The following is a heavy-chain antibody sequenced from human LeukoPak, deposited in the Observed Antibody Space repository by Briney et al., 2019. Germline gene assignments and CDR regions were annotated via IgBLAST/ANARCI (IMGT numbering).Heavy chain of an antibody. Sequence: ASVKVSCKASGYTFTGYYMHWLRQAPGQGLEWMGWVNPNNGGTDYAQKFQGRVTMTRDTSISTAYMELSSLRSDDTAIYYCVRDDVTTNPLEFDYWGQGTLVTVSS. CDR1: GYTFTGYY. CDR2: VNPNNGGT. D-gene: IGHD4-11*01. V-gene: IGHV1-2*02. CDR3: VRDDVTTNPLEFDY. J-gene: IGHJ4*02.